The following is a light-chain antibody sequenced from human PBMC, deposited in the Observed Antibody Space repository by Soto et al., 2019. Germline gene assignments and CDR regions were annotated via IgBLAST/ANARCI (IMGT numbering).Light chain of an antibody. CDR3: QQSNSYSYT. J-gene: IGKJ2*01. V-gene: IGKV1-5*03. CDR2: KAS. CDR1: QSISSW. Sequence: DIHMTQSPSTLSASVGDRVTITCRASQSISSWLAWYQQKPGKAPKLLIYKASSLESGVPSRFSGIGSRTEFSLTISSLPPADSATQYDQQSNSYSYTFGQGTKLEIK.